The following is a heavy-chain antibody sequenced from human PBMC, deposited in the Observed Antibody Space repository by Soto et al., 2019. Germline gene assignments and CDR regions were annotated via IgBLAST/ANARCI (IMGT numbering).Heavy chain of an antibody. CDR3: ASYPSSSLYYYYMDV. D-gene: IGHD2-2*01. V-gene: IGHV4-39*01. CDR1: GGSISSSSYY. Sequence: PSETLSLTCTVSGGSISSSSYYWGWIRQPPGKGLEWIGSIYYSGSTYYNPSLKSRVTISVDTSKNQFSLKLSSVTAADTAVYYCASYPSSSLYYYYMDVWGKGTTVTVSS. J-gene: IGHJ6*03. CDR2: IYYSGST.